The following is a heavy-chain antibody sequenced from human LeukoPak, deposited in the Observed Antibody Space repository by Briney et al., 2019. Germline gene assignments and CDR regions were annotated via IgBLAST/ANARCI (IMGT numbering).Heavy chain of an antibody. J-gene: IGHJ4*02. CDR3: ARDYYDSSGYDGGDDY. CDR2: INPSGGST. Sequence: ASVKVSCKASGYTFTSYYMHWVRQAPGQGLEWMGIINPSGGSTSYAQKFQGRVTMTRDTSTSTVYMELSSLRSEDTAVYYCARDYYDSSGYDGGDDYWGQGTLVTVS. V-gene: IGHV1-46*01. D-gene: IGHD3-22*01. CDR1: GYTFTSYY.